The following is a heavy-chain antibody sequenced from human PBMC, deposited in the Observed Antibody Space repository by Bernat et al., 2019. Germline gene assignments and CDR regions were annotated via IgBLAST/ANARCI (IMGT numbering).Heavy chain of an antibody. V-gene: IGHV4-39*01. CDR1: GGSISSSSYY. CDR2: IYYSGST. J-gene: IGHJ6*02. CDR3: ARHFASGSYYNYYYGMDV. Sequence: QLQLQESGPGLVKPSETLSLTCTVSGGSISSSSYYWGWIRQPPGKGLEWIGSIYYSGSTYYTPSLKSRVTISVDTSKNQFSLKLSSVTAADTAVYYCARHFASGSYYNYYYGMDVWGQGTTVTVSS. D-gene: IGHD1-26*01.